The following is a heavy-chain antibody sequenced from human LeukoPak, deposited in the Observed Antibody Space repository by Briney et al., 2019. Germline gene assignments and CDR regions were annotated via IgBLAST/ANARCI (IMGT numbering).Heavy chain of an antibody. D-gene: IGHD3-10*01. CDR2: IYYSGST. V-gene: IGHV4-59*12. Sequence: SETLSLTCTVSGGSISSFYWTWIRQPPGKGLEWIGYIYYSGSTNYNPSLKSRVTISVDTSKNQFSLMLTSVTAADTAVYYCARDLITMVRGRRAFDYWGQGTLVTVSS. J-gene: IGHJ4*02. CDR1: GGSISSFY. CDR3: ARDLITMVRGRRAFDY.